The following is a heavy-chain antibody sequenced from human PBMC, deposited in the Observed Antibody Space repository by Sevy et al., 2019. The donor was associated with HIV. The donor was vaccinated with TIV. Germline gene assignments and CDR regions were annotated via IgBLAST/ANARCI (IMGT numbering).Heavy chain of an antibody. Sequence: ASVKVSCKVSGYTLSQISMHWVRQAPGKGLEWMGSFDPEDGETIYAQKFQARVTMTEDTSTDTAYMELSSLSSDDTAGYYCATTKDYYDSSGSPFDSWGQGTLVTVSS. CDR3: ATTKDYYDSSGSPFDS. V-gene: IGHV1-24*01. J-gene: IGHJ4*02. CDR2: FDPEDGET. CDR1: GYTLSQIS. D-gene: IGHD3-22*01.